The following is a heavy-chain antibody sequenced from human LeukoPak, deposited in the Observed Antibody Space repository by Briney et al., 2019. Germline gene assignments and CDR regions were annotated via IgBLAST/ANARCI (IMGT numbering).Heavy chain of an antibody. J-gene: IGHJ4*02. D-gene: IGHD5-18*01. CDR2: IDPSDSEA. CDR1: GYSLTSYW. CDR3: ARQTAMGRSGDN. Sequence: GESLKISCKASGYSLTSYWIGWVRQMPGKGLEWMGIIDPSDSEARYTPSFQGQVTISVDKSLTTAYLQWNSLKASDTAMYYCARQTAMGRSGDNWGQGTLVTVSS. V-gene: IGHV5-51*01.